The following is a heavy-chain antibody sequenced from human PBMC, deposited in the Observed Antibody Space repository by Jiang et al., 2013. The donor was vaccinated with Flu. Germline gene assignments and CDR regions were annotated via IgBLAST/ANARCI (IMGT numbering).Heavy chain of an antibody. D-gene: IGHD4-11*01. CDR1: GGTFSSYA. CDR3: ARVTRYYYYYGMDV. CDR2: IIPILGIA. V-gene: IGHV1-69*04. J-gene: IGHJ6*02. Sequence: SGAEVKKPGSSVKVSCKASGGTFSSYAISWVRQAPGQGLEWMGRIIPILGIANYAQKFQGRVTITADKSTSTAYMELSSLRSEDTAVYYCARVTRYYYYYGMDVWGQGTTVTVSS.